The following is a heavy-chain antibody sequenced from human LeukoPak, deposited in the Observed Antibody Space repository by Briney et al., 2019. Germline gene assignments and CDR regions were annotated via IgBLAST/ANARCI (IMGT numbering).Heavy chain of an antibody. D-gene: IGHD2-15*01. CDR2: ISSSGST. J-gene: IGHJ3*02. Sequence: SETLSLTCTVSGDSISSGDYYWSWIRQPAGKGLEWIGRISSSGSTNYNPSLKSRVTISVDTSKNQFSLKLSSVTAADTAVYYCAREVDNWRAFDIWGQGTMVTVSS. CDR3: AREVDNWRAFDI. CDR1: GDSISSGDYY. V-gene: IGHV4-61*02.